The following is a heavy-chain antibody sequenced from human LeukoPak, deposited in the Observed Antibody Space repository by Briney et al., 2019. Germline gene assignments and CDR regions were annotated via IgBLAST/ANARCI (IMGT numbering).Heavy chain of an antibody. CDR3: ARDQVGPED. J-gene: IGHJ4*02. V-gene: IGHV3-7*01. D-gene: IGHD1-26*01. Sequence: GGSLRLSCAVSGFTFSGFWMSWVRQAPGKGLEWVANINQDGTERYYVDSVKGRFTISRDNAKSSLYLQINSLRVEDTAVYYCARDQVGPEDWGQGTLVTVSS. CDR1: GFTFSGFW. CDR2: INQDGTER.